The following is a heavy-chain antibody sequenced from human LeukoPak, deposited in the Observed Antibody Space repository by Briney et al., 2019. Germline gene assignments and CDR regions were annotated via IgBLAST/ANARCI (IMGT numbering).Heavy chain of an antibody. V-gene: IGHV4-4*02. Sequence: SETLSLTCGVSGDSIGSDKWWTWVRQPPGKGLEWIGYIDYSGSTIHNPSLKSRVTISVNTSKNQFSLQLTSVTAADTAVYYCARSGGLYTSTWYFHRWGQGTLVTVSS. D-gene: IGHD6-13*01. CDR3: ARSGGLYTSTWYFHR. J-gene: IGHJ1*01. CDR2: IDYSGST. CDR1: GDSIGSDKW.